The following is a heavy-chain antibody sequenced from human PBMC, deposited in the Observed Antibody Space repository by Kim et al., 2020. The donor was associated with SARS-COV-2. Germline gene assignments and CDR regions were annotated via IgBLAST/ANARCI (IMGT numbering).Heavy chain of an antibody. CDR1: GFTFSSYS. D-gene: IGHD2-15*01. J-gene: IGHJ4*02. CDR2: ISSSSSTI. Sequence: GGSLRLSCAASGFTFSSYSMNWVRQAPGKGLEWFSYISSSSSTIYYADSVKGRFTISRDNAKNSLYLQMNSLRAVDTAVYYCAVVVVAADFDYWGQGTLVTVSS. V-gene: IGHV3-48*04. CDR3: AVVVVAADFDY.